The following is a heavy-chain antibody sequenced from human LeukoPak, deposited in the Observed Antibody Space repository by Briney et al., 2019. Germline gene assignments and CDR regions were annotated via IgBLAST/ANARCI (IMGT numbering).Heavy chain of an antibody. V-gene: IGHV3-21*01. J-gene: IGHJ4*02. Sequence: PGGSLRLSCAASGFTFSSYSMNWVRQAPGKGLEWVSSISSSSSYIYYADSVKGRFTISRDNAKNSLYLQMNSLRAEDTAVYYCALLGGYGDPRDYWGQRTLVTVSS. CDR3: ALLGGYGDPRDY. CDR2: ISSSSSYI. CDR1: GFTFSSYS. D-gene: IGHD4-17*01.